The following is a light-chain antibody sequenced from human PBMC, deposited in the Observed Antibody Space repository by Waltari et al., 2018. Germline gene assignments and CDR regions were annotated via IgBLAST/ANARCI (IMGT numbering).Light chain of an antibody. V-gene: IGKV3-15*01. CDR3: QQYNDWPPLT. CDR2: GAS. CDR1: QSVSSF. J-gene: IGKJ4*01. Sequence: EVVMTPSPATLSVSPGERATLSCRASQSVSSFVAWYQQKPGQAPRLLIYGASTRATGIPSRFSGSGSGTEFTLTISSLQSEDFAVYSCQQYNDWPPLTFGGGTKVEIK.